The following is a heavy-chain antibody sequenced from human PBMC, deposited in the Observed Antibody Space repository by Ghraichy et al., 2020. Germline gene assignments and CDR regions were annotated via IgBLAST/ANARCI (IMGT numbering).Heavy chain of an antibody. J-gene: IGHJ4*02. CDR1: GYTFTGYF. Sequence: ASVKVSCKASGYTFTGYFIHWVRQAPGQGLEWMGWINPNTGGTNTAQRFQGRGTMTRDTSISTAYMELKRLTSDDTAVYYCAREFLNDIVLIGKGPFDYWGQGSLVTVSS. CDR3: AREFLNDIVLIGKGPFDY. CDR2: INPNTGGT. D-gene: IGHD2-8*01. V-gene: IGHV1-2*02.